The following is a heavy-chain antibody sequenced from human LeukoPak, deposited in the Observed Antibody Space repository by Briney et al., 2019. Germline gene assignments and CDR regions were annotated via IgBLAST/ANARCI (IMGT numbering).Heavy chain of an antibody. CDR2: LSGSGGST. V-gene: IGHV3-23*01. CDR1: GFTFSSYA. J-gene: IGHJ4*02. D-gene: IGHD6-19*01. Sequence: GSLRLSCAPSGFTFSSYAMSWVRQAPGKGLEWVPGLSGSGGSTYYAGSVKGRFTIYRDNSKNTLYLQMNSLRADDTAVYYCAKGGTGWYGYDIDYWGQGTLVTVSS. CDR3: AKGGTGWYGYDIDY.